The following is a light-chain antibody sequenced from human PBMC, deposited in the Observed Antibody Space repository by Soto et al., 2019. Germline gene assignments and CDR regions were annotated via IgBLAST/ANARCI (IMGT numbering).Light chain of an antibody. J-gene: IGKJ1*01. CDR3: QNYNSYSEA. V-gene: IGKV1-5*03. Sequence: DIQMTRSPSTLSASVGDRVTITCRASQTISSWLAWYQQKPGKAPKLLIYKASTLKSGVPSRFSGSGSGTEFTLTISSLQPDDFATYYCQNYNSYSEACGQGTKGDIK. CDR2: KAS. CDR1: QTISSW.